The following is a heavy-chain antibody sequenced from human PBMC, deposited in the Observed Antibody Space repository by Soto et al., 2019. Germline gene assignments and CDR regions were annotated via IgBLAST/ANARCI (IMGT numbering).Heavy chain of an antibody. CDR1: GGSFSGYY. D-gene: IGHD5-18*01. J-gene: IGHJ4*02. Sequence: PSETLSLTCAVYGGSFSGYYWSWIRQPPGKGLEWIGEINHSGSTNYNPSLKSRVTISVDTSKNQFSLKLSSVTAADTAVYYCARGRYSRPAGYWGQGTLVTVPS. CDR3: ARGRYSRPAGY. V-gene: IGHV4-34*01. CDR2: INHSGST.